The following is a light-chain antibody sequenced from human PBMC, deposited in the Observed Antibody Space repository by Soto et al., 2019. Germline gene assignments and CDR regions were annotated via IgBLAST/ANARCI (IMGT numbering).Light chain of an antibody. J-gene: IGKJ3*01. Sequence: EIVLTQSPATLYFSPGERATLSCRASQSVSSYLAWYQQKPGQAPRLLIYDASNRATGIPARFSGSGSGTDFTLTISSLEPEDFAVYYCQQRSNWPPFTFGPGTKVDIK. V-gene: IGKV3-11*01. CDR2: DAS. CDR3: QQRSNWPPFT. CDR1: QSVSSY.